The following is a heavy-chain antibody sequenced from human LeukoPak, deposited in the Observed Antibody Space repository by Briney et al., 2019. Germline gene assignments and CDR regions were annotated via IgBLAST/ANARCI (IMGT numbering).Heavy chain of an antibody. Sequence: GGSLRLSCAASGFALSGYGMNCVRQAPGKGLEWVSYISGASSSIYYADSVRGRFTISRDNAKNSLYLQMNSLRDDDTAVYYCARGLSTCDYWGQGTLVTVSS. CDR2: ISGASSSI. J-gene: IGHJ4*02. CDR3: ARGLSTCDY. CDR1: GFALSGYG. D-gene: IGHD3-10*01. V-gene: IGHV3-48*02.